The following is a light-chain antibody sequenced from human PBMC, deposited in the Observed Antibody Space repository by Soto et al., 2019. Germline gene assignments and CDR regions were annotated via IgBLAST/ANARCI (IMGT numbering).Light chain of an antibody. Sequence: QSLLTQPPSVSGAPGQRVTISCTGSSSNIGAGYDVHWYQQLPGTAPKLIIYGTTNRPSGVPDRFSGSKSGTSASLAITGLQAEDEADYYCQSYDGTMSGSYVVGSGTKVTGL. J-gene: IGLJ1*01. CDR2: GTT. V-gene: IGLV1-40*01. CDR1: SSNIGAGYD. CDR3: QSYDGTMSGSYV.